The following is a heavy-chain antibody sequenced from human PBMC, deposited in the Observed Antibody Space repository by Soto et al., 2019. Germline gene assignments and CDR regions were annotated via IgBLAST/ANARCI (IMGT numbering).Heavy chain of an antibody. Sequence: EVQVLESGGGLVQPGGSLRLSCEGSGFTVSSHAMTWIRQAPGKGPEWVSTITADGGTYYADSVKGRFAMSRDTSESTLYLQMNSLGAEDTAAYYCAPHVSCSGGSCHYDAFAIRGQGTMVTVSS. CDR3: APHVSCSGGSCHYDAFAI. CDR2: ITADGGT. J-gene: IGHJ3*02. D-gene: IGHD2-15*01. V-gene: IGHV3-23*01. CDR1: GFTVSSHA.